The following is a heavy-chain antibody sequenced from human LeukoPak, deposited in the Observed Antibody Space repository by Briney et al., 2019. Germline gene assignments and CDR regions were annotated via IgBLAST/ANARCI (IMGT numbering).Heavy chain of an antibody. CDR3: AKLPGYYDSSGDY. Sequence: GSLRLSCAASGFTFSSYGMHWVRQAPGKGLEWVAVISYDGSNKYYADSVKGRFTISRDNSKNTLYLQMNSLRAEDTAVYYCAKLPGYYDSSGDYWGQGTLVTVSS. CDR2: ISYDGSNK. D-gene: IGHD3-22*01. V-gene: IGHV3-30*18. J-gene: IGHJ4*02. CDR1: GFTFSSYG.